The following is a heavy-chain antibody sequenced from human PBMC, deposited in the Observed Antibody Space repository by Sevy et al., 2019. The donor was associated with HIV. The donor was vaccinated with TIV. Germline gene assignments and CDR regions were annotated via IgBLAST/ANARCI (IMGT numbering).Heavy chain of an antibody. J-gene: IGHJ6*02. CDR3: ARDRRKEWLAAGYYYYGMDV. V-gene: IGHV3-53*01. D-gene: IGHD6-19*01. Sequence: GGSLRLSCAASGFSVSSNYMRWVRQAPGKGLEWVSIIYSGGSTYYADSVKGRFTISRDNSKNTLYLQMNSLRAEDTAVYYCARDRRKEWLAAGYYYYGMDVWGQGTTVTVSS. CDR1: GFSVSSNY. CDR2: IYSGGST.